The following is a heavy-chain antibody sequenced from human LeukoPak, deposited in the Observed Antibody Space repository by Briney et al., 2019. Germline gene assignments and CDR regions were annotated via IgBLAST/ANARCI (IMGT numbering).Heavy chain of an antibody. D-gene: IGHD5-12*01. CDR2: INPNSGGT. CDR1: GYTFTGYY. CDR3: ARNTLRYSGYGLGY. Sequence: GASVEVSCKASGYTFTGYYMHWVRQAPGQGLEWMGWINPNSGGTNYAQKFQGRVTMTRDTSISTAYMELSRLRSDDTAVYYCARNTLRYSGYGLGYWGQGTLVTVSS. J-gene: IGHJ4*02. V-gene: IGHV1-2*02.